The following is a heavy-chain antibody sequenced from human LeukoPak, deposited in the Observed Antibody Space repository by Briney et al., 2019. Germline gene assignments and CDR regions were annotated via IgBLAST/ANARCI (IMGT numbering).Heavy chain of an antibody. J-gene: IGHJ6*02. CDR1: GFPHRSYS. CDR3: AREGLLLAPVGYYYGMDV. CDR2: MSISCRHK. Sequence: GGSLRLSCAASGFPHRSYSMSWVRQPPARGLAWVSFMSISCRHKLYADVLKDRFANSRDNAKHSLYLQMKSLSGRHPGVYYCAREGLLLAPVGYYYGMDVWGQGTTVTVSS. D-gene: IGHD3-10*01. V-gene: IGHV3-21*01.